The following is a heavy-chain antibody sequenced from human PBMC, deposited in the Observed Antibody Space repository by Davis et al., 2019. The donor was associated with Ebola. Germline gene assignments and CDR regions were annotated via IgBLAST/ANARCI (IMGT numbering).Heavy chain of an antibody. D-gene: IGHD4-17*01. CDR2: INHSGST. V-gene: IGHV4-34*01. Sequence: SETLSLTCAVYGGSFSGYYWSWIRQPQGKGLEWIGEINHSGSTNYNPSLKSRVTISVDTSKNQFSLKLSSVTAADTAVYYCARGRPSPGDYVSWFDPWGQGTLVTVSS. CDR3: ARGRPSPGDYVSWFDP. CDR1: GGSFSGYY. J-gene: IGHJ5*02.